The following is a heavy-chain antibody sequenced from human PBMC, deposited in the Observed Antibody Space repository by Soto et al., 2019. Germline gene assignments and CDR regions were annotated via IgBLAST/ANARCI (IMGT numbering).Heavy chain of an antibody. J-gene: IGHJ6*03. Sequence: GGSLRLSCAASGFTFSSYGMHWVRQAPGKGLEWVAVIWYDGSNKYYADSVKGRFTISRDNSKNTLYLQMNSLRAEDTAVYYCAREGDRDYGDYYYMDVWGKGTTVTVSS. V-gene: IGHV3-33*01. D-gene: IGHD4-17*01. CDR1: GFTFSSYG. CDR3: AREGDRDYGDYYYMDV. CDR2: IWYDGSNK.